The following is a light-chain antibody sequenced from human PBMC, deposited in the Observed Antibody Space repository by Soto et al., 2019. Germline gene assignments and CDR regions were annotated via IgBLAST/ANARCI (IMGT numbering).Light chain of an antibody. CDR2: AAS. CDR3: QQLNSYPPVT. V-gene: IGKV1-9*01. CDR1: QGSSSY. Sequence: DIQLTQSPSFLYASVGDRVTITCRASQGSSSYLAWYQQKPGKTPKLLIYAASTLQSGVPSRFSGSGSGTEFTLTISSLQPEDLATYYCQQLNSYPPVTCGGGTKVEIK. J-gene: IGKJ4*01.